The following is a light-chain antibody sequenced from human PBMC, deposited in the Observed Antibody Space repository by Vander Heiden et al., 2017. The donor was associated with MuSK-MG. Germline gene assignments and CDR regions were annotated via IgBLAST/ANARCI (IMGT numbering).Light chain of an antibody. Sequence: QSALTQPSSVSGSPGQSITLSCTGTSSDVGGYNYVSWYQQHPGKAPKLMIYDVSNRPSGVSNRFSGSKSGNTASLTISGLQAGDEADYYCSSYTSSSLYVFGTGTKVT. V-gene: IGLV2-14*03. CDR1: SSDVGGYNY. CDR3: SSYTSSSLYV. J-gene: IGLJ1*01. CDR2: DVS.